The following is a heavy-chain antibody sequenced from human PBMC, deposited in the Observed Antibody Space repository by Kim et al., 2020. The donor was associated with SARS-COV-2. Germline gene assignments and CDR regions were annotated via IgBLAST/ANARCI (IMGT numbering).Heavy chain of an antibody. CDR1: GFTFSSYW. V-gene: IGHV3-7*01. CDR3: AIDPSAVVPAATTYFDY. D-gene: IGHD2-2*01. CDR2: IKQDGSEK. J-gene: IGHJ4*02. Sequence: GGSLRLSCAASGFTFSSYWMSWVRQAPGKGLEWVANIKQDGSEKYYVDSVKGRFTISRDNAKNSLYLQMNSLRAEDTAVYYCAIDPSAVVPAATTYFDYWGQGTLVTVSS.